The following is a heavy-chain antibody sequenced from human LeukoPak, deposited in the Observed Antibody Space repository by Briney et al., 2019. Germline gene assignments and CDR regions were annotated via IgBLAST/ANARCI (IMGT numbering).Heavy chain of an antibody. V-gene: IGHV3-49*04. D-gene: IGHD6-19*01. CDR2: IRSKAYGGTT. J-gene: IGHJ4*02. CDR3: TRGVVAGTWDYFDY. CDR1: GFTFCDYA. Sequence: PGGSLRLSCTASGFTFCDYAMSWARQAPGKGLEWVGFIRSKAYGGTTEYAASVKGRFTISRDDSKSIAYLQMNSLKTEDTAVYYCTRGVVAGTWDYFDYWGQGTLVTVSS.